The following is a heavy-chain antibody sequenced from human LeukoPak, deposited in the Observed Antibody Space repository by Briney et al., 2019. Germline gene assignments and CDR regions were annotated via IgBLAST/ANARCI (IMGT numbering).Heavy chain of an antibody. CDR3: AILRLEQGYYYYYMGV. CDR2: ISAYNGNT. V-gene: IGHV1-18*01. D-gene: IGHD3-3*01. Sequence: ASVKVSCKASGYTFTSYGISWVRQAPGQGLEWMGWISAYNGNTNYAQKLQGRVTMTTDTSTSTAYMELRSLRSDDTAVYYCAILRLEQGYYYYYMGVWGKGTTVTVSS. J-gene: IGHJ6*03. CDR1: GYTFTSYG.